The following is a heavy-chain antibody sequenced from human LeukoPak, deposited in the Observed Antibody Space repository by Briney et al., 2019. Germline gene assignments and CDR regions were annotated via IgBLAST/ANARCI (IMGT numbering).Heavy chain of an antibody. Sequence: SVKVPCKASGYTLTGYYMHWVRQAPGQGLEWMGWINPNSGGTNYAQKFQGRVTMTRDTSISTAYMELSRLRSDDTAVYYCARGRGGFYYYYMDVWGKGTTVTVSS. CDR3: ARGRGGFYYYYMDV. CDR1: GYTLTGYY. V-gene: IGHV1-2*02. CDR2: INPNSGGT. J-gene: IGHJ6*03.